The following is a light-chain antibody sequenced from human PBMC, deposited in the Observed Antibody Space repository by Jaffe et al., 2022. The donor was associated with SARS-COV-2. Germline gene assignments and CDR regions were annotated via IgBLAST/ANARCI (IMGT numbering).Light chain of an antibody. V-gene: IGLV2-23*01. Sequence: QSALTQPASVSGSPGQSITISCTGTSSDVGTYSVVSWYQHHPGKAPKLMIYEGSNRPSGVSNRFSGSKSGNTASLTISGLQAEDEADYYCCSYAGSSTPWVFGGGTKLTVL. CDR1: SSDVGTYSV. CDR3: CSYAGSSTPWV. J-gene: IGLJ3*02. CDR2: EGS.